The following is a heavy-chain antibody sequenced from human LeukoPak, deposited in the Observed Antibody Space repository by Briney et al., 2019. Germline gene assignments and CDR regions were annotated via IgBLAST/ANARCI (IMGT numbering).Heavy chain of an antibody. CDR3: ARGPLTFGGVIVIGYYFDY. CDR1: GYTFTSYY. J-gene: IGHJ4*02. D-gene: IGHD3-16*02. CDR2: INPSGGST. V-gene: IGHV1-46*01. Sequence: GASVKVSFKASGYTFTSYYMHWVRQAPGQGLEWMGIINPSGGSTSYAQKFQGRVTMTRDTSTSTVYMELSSLRSEDTAVYYCARGPLTFGGVIVIGYYFDYWGQGTLVTVSS.